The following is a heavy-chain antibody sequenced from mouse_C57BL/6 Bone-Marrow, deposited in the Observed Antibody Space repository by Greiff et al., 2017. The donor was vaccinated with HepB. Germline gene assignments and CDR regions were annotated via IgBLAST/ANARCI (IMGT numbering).Heavy chain of an antibody. CDR2: INPNNGGT. D-gene: IGHD2-3*01. V-gene: IGHV1-26*01. J-gene: IGHJ2*01. CDR3: AREGDGYSY. CDR1: GYTFTDYY. Sequence: EVQLQQSGPELVKPGASVKISCKASGYTFTDYYMNWVKQSHGKSLEWIGDINPNNGGTSYNQKFKGKATLTVDKSSSTAYMELRSLTSEDSAVYYCAREGDGYSYWGQGTTLTVSS.